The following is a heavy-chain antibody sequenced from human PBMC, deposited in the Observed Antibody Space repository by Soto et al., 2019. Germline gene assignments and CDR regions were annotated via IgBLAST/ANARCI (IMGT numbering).Heavy chain of an antibody. D-gene: IGHD3-3*01. CDR3: ARWWSGSRQGFDP. Sequence: QVQLQESGPGLVKPSQTLSLTCTVSGGSISSGDYYWSWIRQHPGKGLEWIGYIYYSGSTYYNPSLKIRVTLSVDTSTNKRSLKLSSVTASDTAVYYCARWWSGSRQGFDPWCQGTLVTGSS. J-gene: IGHJ5*02. CDR1: GGSISSGDYY. V-gene: IGHV4-31*03. CDR2: IYYSGST.